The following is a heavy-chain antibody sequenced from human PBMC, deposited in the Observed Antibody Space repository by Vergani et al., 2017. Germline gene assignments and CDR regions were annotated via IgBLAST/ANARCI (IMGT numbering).Heavy chain of an antibody. V-gene: IGHV4-59*02. CDR3: ARSRIYYGAGSPDY. J-gene: IGHJ4*02. D-gene: IGHD3-10*01. CDR1: GASVNSYY. CDR2: VSFRGDT. Sequence: QVKLQESGPGLVKPSETLSLTCTVSGASVNSYYWSWIRQPPGKGLEWMGYVSFRGDTLYDPSVKGRMTISLNTSSNLFSLYLTSVTAADTAVYYCARSRIYYGAGSPDYWGQGTLVTVSS.